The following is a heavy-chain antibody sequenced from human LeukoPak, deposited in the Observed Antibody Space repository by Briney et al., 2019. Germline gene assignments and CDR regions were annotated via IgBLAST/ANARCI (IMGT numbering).Heavy chain of an antibody. J-gene: IGHJ4*02. CDR1: GGSISSGGYY. V-gene: IGHV4-31*03. CDR2: IYYSGST. CDR3: ARRVSVGDYFDY. D-gene: IGHD3-16*01. Sequence: ASETLSLTCTVSGGSISSGGYYWSWIRQHPGKGLEWIGYIYYSGSTYYNPSLKSRVTISVDTSKNQFSLKLSSVTAADTAVYYCARRVSVGDYFDYWGQGTLVTVSS.